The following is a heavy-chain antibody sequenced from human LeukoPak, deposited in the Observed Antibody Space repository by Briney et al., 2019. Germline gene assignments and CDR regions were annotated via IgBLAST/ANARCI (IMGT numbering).Heavy chain of an antibody. J-gene: IGHJ4*02. CDR3: ARADYARAFDI. CDR1: GGSISSSTYY. CDR2: IYYSGST. Sequence: SETLSLTCTVSGGSISSSTYYWSWIRQPPGKGLEWIGYIYYSGSTNYNPSLKSRVTISVDTSKNQFSLKLSSVTAADTAVYYCARADYARAFDIWGQGTLVTVSS. D-gene: IGHD3-16*01. V-gene: IGHV4-61*01.